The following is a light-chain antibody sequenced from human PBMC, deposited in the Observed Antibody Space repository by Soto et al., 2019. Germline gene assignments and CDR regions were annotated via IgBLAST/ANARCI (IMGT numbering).Light chain of an antibody. J-gene: IGLJ1*01. CDR1: SSDVGGYNH. CDR3: CSSAPESTYV. V-gene: IGLV2-14*01. Sequence: QSALTQPASVSGSPGQSITISCTGTSSDVGGYNHVSWYQQHPGKAPKLMIYEVSNRPSGVSSRFSASKSGNTASLTISGLQAEDEADYYCCSSAPESTYVFGTGTKVTVL. CDR2: EVS.